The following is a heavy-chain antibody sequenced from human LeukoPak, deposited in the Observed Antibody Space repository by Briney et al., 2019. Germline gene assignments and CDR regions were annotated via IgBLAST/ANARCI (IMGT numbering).Heavy chain of an antibody. CDR3: AKDREWELLYYFDY. CDR2: IRYDGSNK. CDR1: GFTFSSYG. D-gene: IGHD1-26*01. J-gene: IGHJ4*02. Sequence: PGGSLRLSCAASGFTFSSYGMHWVRQAPGKGLEWVAFIRYDGSNKYYADSVKGRFTISRDNSKNTLYLQMNSLRAEDTAVYYCAKDREWELLYYFDYWGQETLVTVSS. V-gene: IGHV3-30*02.